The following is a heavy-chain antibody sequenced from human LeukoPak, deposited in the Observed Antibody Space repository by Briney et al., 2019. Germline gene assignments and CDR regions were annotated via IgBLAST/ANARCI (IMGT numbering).Heavy chain of an antibody. V-gene: IGHV4-59*01. J-gene: IGHJ4*02. CDR2: IYYSGST. CDR1: GGSISSYY. Sequence: PSETLSLTCTVSGGSISSYYWSWIRQPPGKGLEWIGYIYYSGSTNYNPSLKSQVTISVDTSKNQFSLKLSSVTAADTAVYYCARADGASSSWFFDYWGQGTLVTVSS. CDR3: ARADGASSSWFFDY. D-gene: IGHD6-13*01.